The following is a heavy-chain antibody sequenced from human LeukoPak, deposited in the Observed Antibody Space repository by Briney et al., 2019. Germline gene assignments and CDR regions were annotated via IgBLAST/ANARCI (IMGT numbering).Heavy chain of an antibody. J-gene: IGHJ4*02. CDR1: GFTFSSYA. CDR3: ARDISSYYDSSGYYFDY. Sequence: GGSLRLSCAASGFTFSSYAMSWVRQAPGKGLEWVSSISSSSSYIYYADSVKGRFTISRDNAKNSLYLQMNSLRAEDTAVYYCARDISSYYDSSGYYFDYWGQGTLVTVSS. D-gene: IGHD3-22*01. CDR2: ISSSSSYI. V-gene: IGHV3-21*01.